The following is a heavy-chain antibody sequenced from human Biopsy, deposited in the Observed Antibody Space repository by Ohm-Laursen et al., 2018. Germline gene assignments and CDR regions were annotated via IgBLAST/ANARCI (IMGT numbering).Heavy chain of an antibody. D-gene: IGHD1-26*01. CDR3: ARGPHSGSHSCFDY. J-gene: IGHJ4*02. V-gene: IGHV3-21*04. CDR1: GVALSGYA. Sequence: SLRLSCAASGVALSGYAMNWVRQAPGKGLEWVSSISASSTYIHYADSVKGRFTISRDNAKNSLYLQMNSLRAEDTAIYYCARGPHSGSHSCFDYWGRGTLVTVSS. CDR2: ISASSTYI.